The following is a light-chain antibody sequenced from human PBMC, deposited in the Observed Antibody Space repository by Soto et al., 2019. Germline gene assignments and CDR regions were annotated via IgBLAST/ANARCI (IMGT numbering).Light chain of an antibody. CDR2: LGS. CDR1: QSILHSNGYNY. CDR3: LQALQTPIT. V-gene: IGKV2-28*01. J-gene: IGKJ5*01. Sequence: DIVMTQSPLSLPVTPGEPASISFRSSQSILHSNGYNYLDWYLQKPGQSPQLLIYLGSNRASGVPDRFSGSGSGTDFTLKISRVEAEDVGVYYCLQALQTPITFGQGTRLEIE.